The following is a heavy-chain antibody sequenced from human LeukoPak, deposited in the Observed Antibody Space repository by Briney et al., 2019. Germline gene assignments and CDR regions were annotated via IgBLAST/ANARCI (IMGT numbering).Heavy chain of an antibody. J-gene: IGHJ5*02. V-gene: IGHV4-34*01. CDR2: IYYSGST. Sequence: SETLSLTCAVYGGSFSGYYWSWIRQPPGKGLEWIGSIYYSGSTYYNPSLKSRVTISVDTSKNQFSLKLSSVTAADTAVYYCARGPRYWFDPWGQGTLVTVSS. CDR3: ARGPRYWFDP. CDR1: GGSFSGYY.